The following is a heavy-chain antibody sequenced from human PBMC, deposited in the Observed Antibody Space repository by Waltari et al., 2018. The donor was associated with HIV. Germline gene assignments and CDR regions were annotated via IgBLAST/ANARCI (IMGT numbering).Heavy chain of an antibody. D-gene: IGHD3-22*01. V-gene: IGHV4-39*01. J-gene: IGHJ4*02. Sequence: QLQLQESGPGLVKPSETLSLTCTVSGGSISSSSYYWGWIRQPPGKGLEWIGSIYYSGSTYYNPSLKSRVTISVDTSKNQFSLKLGSVTAADTAVYYCARRSYYDSSGYYFDYWGQGTLVTVSS. CDR3: ARRSYYDSSGYYFDY. CDR2: IYYSGST. CDR1: GGSISSSSYY.